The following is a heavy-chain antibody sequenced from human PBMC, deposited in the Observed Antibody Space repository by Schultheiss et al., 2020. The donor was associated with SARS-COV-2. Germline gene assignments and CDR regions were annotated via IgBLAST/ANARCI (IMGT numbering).Heavy chain of an antibody. CDR2: IYHSGST. Sequence: SETLSLTCTVSGGSISSGGYYWSWIRQPPGKGLEWIGYIYHSGSTYYNPSLKSRVTISVDRSKNQFSLKLSSVTAADTAVYYCARGVAYCGGDCYSGAFDYWGQGTLVTVSS. D-gene: IGHD2-21*01. CDR3: ARGVAYCGGDCYSGAFDY. J-gene: IGHJ4*02. V-gene: IGHV4-30-2*01. CDR1: GGSISSGGYY.